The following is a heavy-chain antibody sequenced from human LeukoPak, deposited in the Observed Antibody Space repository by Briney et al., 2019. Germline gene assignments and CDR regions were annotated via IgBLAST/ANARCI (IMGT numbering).Heavy chain of an antibody. Sequence: GGALRLSFAARGFTLQRFSLLWGRQTAGKGLEWISLVNYNGEITYYADSVKGRFTISRDNSKNSLYLQMNSLTTEDSALYYCTKEILDGGTAFDSWGQGTLVTVSS. CDR3: TKEILDGGTAFDS. J-gene: IGHJ4*02. D-gene: IGHD1-26*01. V-gene: IGHV3-43*01. CDR2: VNYNGEIT. CDR1: GFTLQRFS.